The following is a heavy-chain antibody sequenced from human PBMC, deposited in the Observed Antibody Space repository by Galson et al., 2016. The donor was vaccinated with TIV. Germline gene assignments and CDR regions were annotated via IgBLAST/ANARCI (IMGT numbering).Heavy chain of an antibody. CDR3: AREGPCGGDYPGGAFDI. V-gene: IGHV1-69*06. Sequence: SVKVSCKASGGSFSNLGLNWVRQAPGQGFEWVGGILPISGQVSYAQNFQDRVTITADKSASTVYMELRSLRPDDTAVYYCAREGPCGGDYPGGAFDIWGQGTMVTVSS. CDR2: ILPISGQV. J-gene: IGHJ3*02. D-gene: IGHD2-21*02. CDR1: GGSFSNLG.